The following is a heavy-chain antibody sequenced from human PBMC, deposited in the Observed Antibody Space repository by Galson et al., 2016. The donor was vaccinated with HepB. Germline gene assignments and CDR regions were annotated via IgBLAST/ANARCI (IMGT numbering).Heavy chain of an antibody. CDR2: IKPSGGNT. CDR1: GYTFNTYN. V-gene: IGHV1-46*02. CDR3: ARELDHSFYFDY. Sequence: SVKVSCKASGYTFNTYNMHWVRQAPGQGLEWMGIIKPSGGNTIYAQKFQDRITMTRGTSTSTVYMELISLRSEDTAVYYCARELDHSFYFDYWGQGTLVTVSS. J-gene: IGHJ4*02. D-gene: IGHD1-14*01.